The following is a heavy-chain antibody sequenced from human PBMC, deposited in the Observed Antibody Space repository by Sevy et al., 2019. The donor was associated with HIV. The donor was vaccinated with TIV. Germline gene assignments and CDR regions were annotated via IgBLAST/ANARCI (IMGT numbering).Heavy chain of an antibody. Sequence: GGSLRLSCAASGFTFSRYSMSWVRQPPGKGLEWVSTLSFGCGEINYADSVKGRFTISRDNSKSSVYLQMNNLRPEDTAVYYCAREGCPQPHDYWGQGTLVTVSS. CDR2: LSFGCGEI. D-gene: IGHD2-8*01. CDR1: GFTFSRYS. V-gene: IGHV3-23*01. CDR3: AREGCPQPHDY. J-gene: IGHJ4*02.